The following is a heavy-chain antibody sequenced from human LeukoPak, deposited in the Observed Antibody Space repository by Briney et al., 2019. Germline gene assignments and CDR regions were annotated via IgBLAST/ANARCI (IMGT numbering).Heavy chain of an antibody. Sequence: PGGSLRLSCVASGFTFSSYAMNWVRQAPGRGLEWVSAISDGGGSTYYADSVKGRFTISRDNSENTLFLQMNSLRAEDTAVYYCAKDARRTSGWYFFDYWGQGTLVTVSS. CDR3: AKDARRTSGWYFFDY. D-gene: IGHD6-19*01. CDR2: ISDGGGST. V-gene: IGHV3-23*01. CDR1: GFTFSSYA. J-gene: IGHJ4*02.